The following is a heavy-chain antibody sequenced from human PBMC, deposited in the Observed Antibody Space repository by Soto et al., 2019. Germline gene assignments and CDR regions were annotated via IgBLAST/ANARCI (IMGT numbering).Heavy chain of an antibody. CDR3: ARGKYYYGSAIYPPYYYGMDV. CDR1: GGTFSSYA. CDR2: IIPIFGTA. D-gene: IGHD3-10*01. V-gene: IGHV1-69*01. Sequence: QVQLVQSGAEVKKPGSSVKVSCKASGGTFSSYAISWVRQAPGQGLEWMGGIIPIFGTANYAQKFQGRVTISADESTSTAYMELSRLRSEDTAVYYCARGKYYYGSAIYPPYYYGMDVWGQGTTVTVSS. J-gene: IGHJ6*02.